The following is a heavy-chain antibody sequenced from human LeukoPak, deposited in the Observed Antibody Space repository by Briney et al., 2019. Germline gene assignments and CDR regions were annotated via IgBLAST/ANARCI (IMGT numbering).Heavy chain of an antibody. Sequence: ASVKVSCKASGYTFTSYGISWVRRAPGQGLEWMGWISAYNGNTNYAQKLQGRVTMTTDTSTSTAYMELRSLRSDDTAVYYCARDHRSGSYSPFDYWGQGTLVTVSS. D-gene: IGHD1-26*01. J-gene: IGHJ4*02. V-gene: IGHV1-18*01. CDR2: ISAYNGNT. CDR1: GYTFTSYG. CDR3: ARDHRSGSYSPFDY.